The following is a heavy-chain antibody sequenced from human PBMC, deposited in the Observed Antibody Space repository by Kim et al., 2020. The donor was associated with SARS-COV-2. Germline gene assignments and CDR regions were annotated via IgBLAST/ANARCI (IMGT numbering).Heavy chain of an antibody. CDR2: INHSGST. V-gene: IGHV4-34*01. J-gene: IGHJ6*02. Sequence: SETLSLTCAVYGGSFSDYCWNWIRQPPGKGLEWIGEINHSGSTNYNPSLKSRVTISGDTSKNQFSLKLSSVSAADTAIYYCARGRVEVTIFGVVMYGMDVWGQGTTVTVSS. CDR1: GGSFSDYC. D-gene: IGHD3-3*01. CDR3: ARGRVEVTIFGVVMYGMDV.